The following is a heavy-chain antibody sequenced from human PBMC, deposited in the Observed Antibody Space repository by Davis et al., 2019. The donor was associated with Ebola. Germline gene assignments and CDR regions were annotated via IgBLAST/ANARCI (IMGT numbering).Heavy chain of an antibody. Sequence: SVKVSCKASGYTFTNYAISWVRQAPGQGLEWMGRIIPILGIANYAQKFQGRVTITADESTSTAYMELSSLRSEDTAVYYCAIGGGVDHFDYWGQGTLVTVSS. CDR1: GYTFTNYA. J-gene: IGHJ4*02. V-gene: IGHV1-69*04. CDR3: AIGGGVDHFDY. CDR2: IIPILGIA. D-gene: IGHD2-15*01.